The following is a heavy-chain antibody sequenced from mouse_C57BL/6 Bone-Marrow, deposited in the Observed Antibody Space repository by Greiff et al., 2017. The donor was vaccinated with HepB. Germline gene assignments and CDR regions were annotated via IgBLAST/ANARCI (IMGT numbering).Heavy chain of an antibody. CDR2: INSDGGRT. V-gene: IGHV5-2*03. D-gene: IGHD1-1*01. CDR3: ARRGGSSYWYFDV. Sequence: EVKLMESGGGLVQPGESLKLSCEATEYEFPSHDMSWVRKTPEKRLELVAAINSDGGRTYYPDTMERRIIISRDKTKKTLYLQMCSLRSEDTAVYYCARRGGSSYWYFDVWGTGTTVTVSS. J-gene: IGHJ1*03. CDR1: EYEFPSHD.